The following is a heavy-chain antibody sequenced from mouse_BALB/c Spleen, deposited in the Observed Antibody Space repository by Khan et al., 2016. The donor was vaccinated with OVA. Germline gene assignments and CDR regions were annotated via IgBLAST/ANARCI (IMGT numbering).Heavy chain of an antibody. CDR1: GDSITSGY. J-gene: IGHJ3*01. Sequence: EVQLQESGPSLVKPSQTLSLTCSVTGDSITSGYLSWIRKFPGNELEYMGYMNYTAYTDYNPSLKSRLAIIRLTSKNHYYLQLNSETTEDTATYYCASSTYWYAFAYWGQGTLVTVSA. CDR2: MNYTAYT. D-gene: IGHD2-14*01. CDR3: ASSTYWYAFAY. V-gene: IGHV3-8*02.